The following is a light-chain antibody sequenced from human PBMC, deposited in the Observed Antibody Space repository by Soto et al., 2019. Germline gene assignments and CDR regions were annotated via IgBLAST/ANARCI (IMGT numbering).Light chain of an antibody. CDR1: SSDVGRNHY. CDR3: SSYAGSTNFV. Sequence: QSALTQPPSASGSPGQSVTISCTGTSSDVGRNHYVSWYQFLPGKVPKVMIYEVDKRPSGVPDRFSGSRSGNTASLTVSGLQPEDEADYYCSSYAGSTNFVFGTGTKLTVL. J-gene: IGLJ1*01. V-gene: IGLV2-8*01. CDR2: EVD.